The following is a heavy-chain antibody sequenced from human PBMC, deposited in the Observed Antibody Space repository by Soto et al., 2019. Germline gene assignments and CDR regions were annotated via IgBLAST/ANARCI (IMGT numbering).Heavy chain of an antibody. CDR3: AKDARRYCSSTSCLYGMDV. V-gene: IGHV3-23*01. D-gene: IGHD2-2*01. J-gene: IGHJ6*02. CDR1: GFTFASYA. Sequence: GGSLRLSCAASGFTFASYAMAWVRQAPGKGVEWVSGIDASGSRTYYADSVKGRFTISRDNSKNTLYLQMNSLRAEDTAVYYCAKDARRYCSSTSCLYGMDVWGQGTTVTVSS. CDR2: IDASGSRT.